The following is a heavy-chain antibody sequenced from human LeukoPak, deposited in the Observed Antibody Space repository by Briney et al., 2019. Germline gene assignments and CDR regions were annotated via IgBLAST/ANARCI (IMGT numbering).Heavy chain of an antibody. CDR2: ISSSGGST. CDR3: AKDEYSTSPVTFDY. D-gene: IGHD6-6*01. CDR1: GFTFSSYA. J-gene: IGHJ4*02. Sequence: PGGSLRLSCAASGFTFSSYAMSWVRQAPGKGLEWVSAISSSGGSTYYADSVKGRFTISRDNSKNTLYLQMKTLRAEDTAVYFCAKDEYSTSPVTFDYWGQGTLVTVSS. V-gene: IGHV3-23*01.